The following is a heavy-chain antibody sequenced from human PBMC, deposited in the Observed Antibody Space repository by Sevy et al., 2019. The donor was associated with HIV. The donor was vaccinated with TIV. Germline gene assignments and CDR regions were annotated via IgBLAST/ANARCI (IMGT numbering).Heavy chain of an antibody. J-gene: IGHJ3*02. CDR1: GFTFSTYW. V-gene: IGHV3-7*01. CDR2: IKQDGSRK. D-gene: IGHD6-6*01. Sequence: GGSLRLSCAASGFTFSTYWMNWVRQAPGKGLEWVANIKQDGSRKNYVDSVKGRFTISRDNARNSLFLELNSLKVEDTAVYYCATDLFSSSSADVFDIWGQGTMVTVSS. CDR3: ATDLFSSSSADVFDI.